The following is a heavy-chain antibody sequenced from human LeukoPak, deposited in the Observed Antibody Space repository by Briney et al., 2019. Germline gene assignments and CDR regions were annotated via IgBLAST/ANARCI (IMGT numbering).Heavy chain of an antibody. Sequence: XWSWIRQPPGKGLEWIGNIYYSGSTNYNPSLKSRVTISVDTSKNQFSLKLSSVTAADTAVYYCARDYGSGTDYWGQGTLVTVSS. CDR2: IYYSGST. CDR3: ARDYGSGTDY. J-gene: IGHJ4*02. D-gene: IGHD3-10*01. CDR1: X. V-gene: IGHV4-59*01.